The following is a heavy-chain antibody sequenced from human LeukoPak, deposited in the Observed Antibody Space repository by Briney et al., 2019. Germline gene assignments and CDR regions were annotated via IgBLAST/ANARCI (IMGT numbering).Heavy chain of an antibody. J-gene: IGHJ5*02. D-gene: IGHD3-22*01. Sequence: GASVKVSCKASGYTFTGYYMHWVRQAPGQGLEWMGWINPNSGGTNYAQKFQGRVTMTRDTSISTAYMELSRLRSDDTAVYYCAGGNYDSSGYQFWGLDWFDPWGQGTLVTVSS. CDR1: GYTFTGYY. V-gene: IGHV1-2*02. CDR2: INPNSGGT. CDR3: AGGNYDSSGYQFWGLDWFDP.